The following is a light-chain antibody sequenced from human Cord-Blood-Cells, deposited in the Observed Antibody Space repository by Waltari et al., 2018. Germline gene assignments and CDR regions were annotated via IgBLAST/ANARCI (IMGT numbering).Light chain of an antibody. V-gene: IGLV2-23*01. CDR3: CSYAGSSTWV. CDR1: SSDVGSYNL. J-gene: IGLJ3*02. Sequence: QSALTQPASVSGSPGQSITISCTGTSSDVGSYNLVSWYQQHPGKAPKLMIYEGSKRPLGVSKRFSGSKSGNTASLTISVLQAEDEADYYCCSYAGSSTWVFGGGTKLTVL. CDR2: EGS.